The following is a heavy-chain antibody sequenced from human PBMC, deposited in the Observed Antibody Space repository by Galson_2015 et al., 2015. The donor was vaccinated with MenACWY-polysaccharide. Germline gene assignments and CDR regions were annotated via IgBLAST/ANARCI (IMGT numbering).Heavy chain of an antibody. J-gene: IGHJ4*02. D-gene: IGHD2-15*01. Sequence: SLRLSCAASGFTFSSYEMNWVRQAPGKGLEWVSYISSSGSTIYYADSVKGRFTISRDNAKNSLYLQTNSLRAEDTAVYYCARGSASFDYWGQGTLVTVSS. CDR3: ARGSASFDY. CDR2: ISSSGSTI. V-gene: IGHV3-48*03. CDR1: GFTFSSYE.